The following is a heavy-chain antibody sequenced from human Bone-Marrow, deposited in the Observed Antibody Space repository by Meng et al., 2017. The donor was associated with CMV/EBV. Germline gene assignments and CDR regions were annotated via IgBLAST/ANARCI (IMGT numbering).Heavy chain of an antibody. J-gene: IGHJ6*02. V-gene: IGHV1-18*01. Sequence: ASVKVSCKASGYTFTSYGISWVRQAPGQGLEWMGWISAYNGNTNYAQKLQGRVTMTTDTSTSTAYMELRSPRSDDTAVYYCARDGEWELLNGQSYYYYYGMDVWGQGTTVTGSS. D-gene: IGHD1-26*01. CDR1: GYTFTSYG. CDR3: ARDGEWELLNGQSYYYYYGMDV. CDR2: ISAYNGNT.